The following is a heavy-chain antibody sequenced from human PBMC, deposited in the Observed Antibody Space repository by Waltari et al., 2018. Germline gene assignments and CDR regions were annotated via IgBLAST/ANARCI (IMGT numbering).Heavy chain of an antibody. CDR1: GFTFSSYW. J-gene: IGHJ4*02. D-gene: IGHD6-19*01. V-gene: IGHV3-7*01. Sequence: EVQLVESGGGLVQPGGSLRLSCAASGFTFSSYWMSWVRQAPGKGAGGGANIKEDGSEKYSVDSVKGRFTISRDNAKNSLSLQMNSLRAEDTAVYFCARLYNTGWYGIDYWGQGTLVTVSS. CDR3: ARLYNTGWYGIDY. CDR2: IKEDGSEK.